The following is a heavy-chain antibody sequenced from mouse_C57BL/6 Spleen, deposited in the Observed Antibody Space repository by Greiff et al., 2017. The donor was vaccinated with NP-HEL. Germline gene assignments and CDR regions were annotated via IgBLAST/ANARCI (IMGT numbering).Heavy chain of an antibody. CDR3: TERGYFDV. CDR2: IDPENGDT. CDR1: GFNITDDY. V-gene: IGHV14-4*01. J-gene: IGHJ1*03. Sequence: VQLQQSGAELVRPGASVKLSCTASGFNITDDYMHWVKQRPEQGLEWIGWIDPENGDTEYASKFQGQATITADTSSNTAYLQLSSLTSEDTAVYDCTERGYFDVWGTGTTVTVSS.